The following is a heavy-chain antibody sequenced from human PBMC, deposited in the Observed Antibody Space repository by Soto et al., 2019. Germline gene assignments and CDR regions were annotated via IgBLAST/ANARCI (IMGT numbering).Heavy chain of an antibody. J-gene: IGHJ6*02. CDR3: AKVHTYYYESSGYADNYYYYYAMDV. CDR2: TSGSGGSA. V-gene: IGHV3-23*01. CDR1: GFTFRSYA. Sequence: GGSLRFSCAASGFTFRSYAMRWVRQAPGKGKEWVSATSGSGGSAHYADCVKGGVTISRDNSKNTLYLQMNSLRAEDTAVYYCAKVHTYYYESSGYADNYYYYYAMDVWGQGTTVTVS. D-gene: IGHD3-22*01.